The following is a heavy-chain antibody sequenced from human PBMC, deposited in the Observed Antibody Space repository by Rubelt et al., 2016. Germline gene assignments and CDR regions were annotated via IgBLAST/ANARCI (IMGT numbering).Heavy chain of an antibody. Sequence: QLQLQESGPELVKPSETLSLTCSVSGGSISSGSSYWGWIRQPPGKGLEWVVANYHTGSTYYNPSLKSRVTTYVDTSKNQFSLRLDAVTAADTAVYYCARLLWVGRNWYFDLWGRGTLLTVSS. CDR3: ARLLWVGRNWYFDL. D-gene: IGHD7-27*01. CDR2: NYHTGST. CDR1: GGSISSGSSY. V-gene: IGHV4-39*01. J-gene: IGHJ2*01.